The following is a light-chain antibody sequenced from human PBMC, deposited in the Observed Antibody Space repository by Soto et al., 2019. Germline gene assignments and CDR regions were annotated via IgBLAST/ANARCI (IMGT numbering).Light chain of an antibody. CDR1: QSVSSN. CDR2: GAS. V-gene: IGKV3-15*01. CDR3: QHYNKWPLT. J-gene: IGKJ4*01. Sequence: EIVMTQSPATLSVSPGERATLSCRASQSVSSNLAWYQQKPGQAPSLLIYGASTRATGIPARFSGSGSGTAFPLTISSLQSEDFAVYYCQHYNKWPLTFGGGTKVEIK.